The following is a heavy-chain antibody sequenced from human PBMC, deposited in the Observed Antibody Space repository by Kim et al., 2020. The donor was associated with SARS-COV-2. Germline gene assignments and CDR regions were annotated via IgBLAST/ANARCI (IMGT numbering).Heavy chain of an antibody. CDR3: ASDVHD. V-gene: IGHV3-7*01. J-gene: IGHJ4*02. CDR2: IKQDGSEK. Sequence: GGSLRLSCAGSGFTFSRDWMSWVRQAAGKGLEWVATIKQDGSEKYYVDSVKGRFTISRDNAKNSLYLQMNSLRAEDTALYYCASDVHDWGQGTLVTVSS. CDR1: GFTFSRDW.